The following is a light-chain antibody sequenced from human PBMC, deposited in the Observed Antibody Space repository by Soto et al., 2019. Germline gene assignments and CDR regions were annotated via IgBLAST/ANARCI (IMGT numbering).Light chain of an antibody. CDR3: SSYTTSGTVV. CDR2: DVS. Sequence: QSALTQPASVSGSPGQSITISCTGTSGDVGVYNYVSWYQQHPGKVPKLLIHDVSDRPSGVSLRFSGSKSGNTASLTISGLQAEDEAHYYCSSYTTSGTVVFGGGTKLTVL. J-gene: IGLJ3*02. V-gene: IGLV2-14*01. CDR1: SGDVGVYNY.